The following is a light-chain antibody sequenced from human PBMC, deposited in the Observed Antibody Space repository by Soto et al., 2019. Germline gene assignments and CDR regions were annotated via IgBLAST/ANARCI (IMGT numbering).Light chain of an antibody. CDR2: AAS. V-gene: IGKV1-27*01. CDR1: QGISNY. Sequence: IDRTLTPYYLSESDGDRVTITCRASQGISNYLAWYQQKPGKVPKLLIYAASTLQSGVPSRFSGSGSGTDFTLTICSLQPEDGATYYCEESTSAPITVGGGTKLDIK. CDR3: EESTSAPIT. J-gene: IGKJ4*01.